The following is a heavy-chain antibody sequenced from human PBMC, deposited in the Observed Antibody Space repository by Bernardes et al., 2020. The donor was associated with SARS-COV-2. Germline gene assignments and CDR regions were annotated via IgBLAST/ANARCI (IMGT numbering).Heavy chain of an antibody. V-gene: IGHV2-70*11. CDR1: GFSLTTPAMS. CDR2: IDWDDDE. CDR3: VRRDIPMGGFHP. Sequence: SVPTLVKPTQTVTLTCTFSGFSLTTPAMSVSWIRQPPGKALEWLARIDWDDDEYYNTFLKSRLTISKDTSKNQVVLRMTNMNPVDTATYYCVRRDIPMGGFHPWGQGTLVTVSS. D-gene: IGHD5-18*01. J-gene: IGHJ1*01.